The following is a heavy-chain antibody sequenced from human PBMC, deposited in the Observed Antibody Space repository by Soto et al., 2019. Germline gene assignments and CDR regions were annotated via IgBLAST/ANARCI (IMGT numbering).Heavy chain of an antibody. CDR2: IYYSGST. CDR3: ARDRLGDTASFDY. Sequence: SETLSLTCAVYGGSFSGYYWSWIRQPPGKGLEWIGYIYYSGSTNYNPSLKSRVTISVDTSKNQFSLKLSSVTAADTAVYYCARDRLGDTASFDYWGQGTLVTGSS. V-gene: IGHV4-59*01. J-gene: IGHJ4*02. CDR1: GGSFSGYY. D-gene: IGHD5-18*01.